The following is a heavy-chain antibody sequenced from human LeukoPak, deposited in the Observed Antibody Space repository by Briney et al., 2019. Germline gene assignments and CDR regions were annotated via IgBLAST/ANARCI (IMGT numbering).Heavy chain of an antibody. CDR3: ARGTSLRFLEWLATKYYYGMDV. CDR1: GGSISSGDYY. Sequence: PSETLSLTCTVSGGSISSGDYYWSWIRQPPGKGLEWIGEINHSGSTNYNPSLKSRVTISVDTSKNQFSLKLSSVTAADTAVYYCARGTSLRFLEWLATKYYYGMDVWGQGTTVTVSS. CDR2: INHSGST. J-gene: IGHJ6*02. D-gene: IGHD3-3*01. V-gene: IGHV4-39*07.